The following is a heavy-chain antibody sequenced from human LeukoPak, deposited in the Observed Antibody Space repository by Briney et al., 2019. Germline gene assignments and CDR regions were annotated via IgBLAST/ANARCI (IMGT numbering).Heavy chain of an antibody. V-gene: IGHV4-59*01. Sequence: SETLSLTCTVSGGSISSYYWRWIRQPPGKRLEWIGYIYYSGSTNYNPSLKSRVTISVDTSKNQFSLKLSSVTAADTAVYYCARDAVVATMRGADYYYYYGMDVWGQGTTVTVSS. CDR3: ARDAVVATMRGADYYYYYGMDV. J-gene: IGHJ6*02. CDR2: IYYSGST. D-gene: IGHD5-12*01. CDR1: GGSISSYY.